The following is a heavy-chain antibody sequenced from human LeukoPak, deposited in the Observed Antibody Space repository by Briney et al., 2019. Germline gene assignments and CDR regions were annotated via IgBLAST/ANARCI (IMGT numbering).Heavy chain of an antibody. D-gene: IGHD3-10*01. CDR3: ARDYTMVRGVIDY. CDR2: INSDGSST. CDR1: EFTFSSYW. V-gene: IGHV3-74*01. J-gene: IGHJ4*02. Sequence: GGPLELSVLASEFTFSSYWRTWVRQAPGKGLGWVSRINSDGSSTSYADSVKGRFTISRDNAKNTLYLQMNSLRAEDTAVYYCARDYTMVRGVIDYWGQGILVTVSS.